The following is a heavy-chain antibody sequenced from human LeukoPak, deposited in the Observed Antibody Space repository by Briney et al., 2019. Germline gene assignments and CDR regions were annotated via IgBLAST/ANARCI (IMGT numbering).Heavy chain of an antibody. CDR3: ARAVAAAGGYYYYYMDV. Sequence: GGSLRLSCAASGFTFSSYGMHWVRQAPGKGLEWVAVIWYDGSNKYYADSVKGRFTISRDNSKNTLYLQMNSLRAEDTAVYYCARAVAAAGGYYYYYMDVWGKGTTATVSS. V-gene: IGHV3-33*01. CDR2: IWYDGSNK. J-gene: IGHJ6*03. CDR1: GFTFSSYG. D-gene: IGHD6-25*01.